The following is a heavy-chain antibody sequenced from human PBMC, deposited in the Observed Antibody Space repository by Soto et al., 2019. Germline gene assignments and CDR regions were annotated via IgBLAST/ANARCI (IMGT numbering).Heavy chain of an antibody. D-gene: IGHD3-22*01. J-gene: IGHJ4*02. CDR2: ISYDGSNK. V-gene: IGHV3-30-3*01. CDR3: ARVYASYDSSGYPGIDY. Sequence: GGSLRLSXAASGFTFSSYAMHWVRQAPGKGLEWVAVISYDGSNKYYADSVKGRFTISRDNSKNTLYLQMNSLRAEDTAVYYYARVYASYDSSGYPGIDYWGQGTLVTVSS. CDR1: GFTFSSYA.